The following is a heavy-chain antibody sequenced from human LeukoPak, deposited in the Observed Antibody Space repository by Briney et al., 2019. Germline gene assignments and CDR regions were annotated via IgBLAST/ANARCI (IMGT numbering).Heavy chain of an antibody. D-gene: IGHD5-12*01. V-gene: IGHV3-53*01. J-gene: IGHJ4*02. CDR2: IYSGGST. CDR3: ARNYGGYEPVTPWFDY. Sequence: PGGSLRLSCAASGFTFSSNYMSWVRQAPGKGLEWVSVIYSGGSTYYADSVKGRFTISRDNSKNTLYLQMNSLRAEDTAVYYCARNYGGYEPVTPWFDYWGQGTLVTVSS. CDR1: GFTFSSNY.